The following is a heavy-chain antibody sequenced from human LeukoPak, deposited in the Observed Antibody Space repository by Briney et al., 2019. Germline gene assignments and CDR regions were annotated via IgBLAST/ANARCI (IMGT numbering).Heavy chain of an antibody. J-gene: IGHJ4*02. CDR1: GYSISSGYY. V-gene: IGHV4-38-2*01. CDR3: ATTIAVADNFDY. D-gene: IGHD6-19*01. Sequence: SETLSLTCAVSGYSISSGYYWGWIRQPPGKGLEWIGSIYHSGSAYYNPSLKSRVTISVDTSKNQFSLKLSSVTAADTAVYYCATTIAVADNFDYWGQGTLVTVSS. CDR2: IYHSGSA.